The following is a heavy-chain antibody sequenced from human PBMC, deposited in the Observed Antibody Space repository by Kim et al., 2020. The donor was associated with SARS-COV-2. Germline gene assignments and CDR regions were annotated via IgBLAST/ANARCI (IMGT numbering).Heavy chain of an antibody. D-gene: IGHD1-26*01. J-gene: IGHJ4*02. Sequence: GSTYYADSVKGRFTISRDNSKNTLYLQMNSLRAEDTAVYYCARDEVGATSWGQGTLVTVSS. CDR3: ARDEVGATS. V-gene: IGHV3-66*01. CDR2: GST.